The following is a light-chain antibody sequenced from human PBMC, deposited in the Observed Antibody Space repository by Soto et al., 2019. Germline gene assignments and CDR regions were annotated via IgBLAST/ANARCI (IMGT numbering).Light chain of an antibody. CDR1: QSLGTN. CDR2: RAS. V-gene: IGKV3-15*01. Sequence: EIVMTQSPATLSVSPGERVTLSCRASQSLGTNLAWYQHKPGQPPRLLIYRASTRATDVPARFSGSGSGTDFPLTISSLQPEDIAVYYCQHCNNWPLSTFGQGSKLEI. CDR3: QHCNNWPLST. J-gene: IGKJ2*01.